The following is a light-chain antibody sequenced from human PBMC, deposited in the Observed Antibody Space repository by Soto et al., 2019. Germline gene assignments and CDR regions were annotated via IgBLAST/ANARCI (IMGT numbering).Light chain of an antibody. CDR3: QQYSAYPLT. Sequence: DIQMTQSPSTLSAFAGDRVTGTCRASRSISGQLAWYQQRPGKAPNLLISDASNLNGGVPSRFSGSGSGTEFTLTISSLQPDDFATYYCQQYSAYPLTFVGRMKADI. V-gene: IGKV1-5*01. J-gene: IGKJ4*01. CDR2: DAS. CDR1: RSISGQ.